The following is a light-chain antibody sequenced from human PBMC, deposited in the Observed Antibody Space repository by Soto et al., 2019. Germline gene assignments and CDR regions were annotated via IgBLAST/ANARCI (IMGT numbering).Light chain of an antibody. V-gene: IGKV3-20*01. CDR1: QSVSSSY. Sequence: ESVLTQSPGTLALSPGERATLSCRASQSVSSSYLAWYQQKPGQTPRLLIYGASSRAAGIPDSFSGSGSGTDFTLTISRLGPDDFAVYYCLQYGNSPFTFGPGTRVDVK. CDR3: LQYGNSPFT. CDR2: GAS. J-gene: IGKJ3*01.